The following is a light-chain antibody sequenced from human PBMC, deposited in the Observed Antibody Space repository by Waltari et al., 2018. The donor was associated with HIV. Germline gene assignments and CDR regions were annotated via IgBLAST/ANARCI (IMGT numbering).Light chain of an antibody. CDR1: SSNIGINS. V-gene: IGLV1-44*01. J-gene: IGLJ2*01. Sequence: QSVLTQPPSASGTPGQRVTISCSGSSSNIGINSVNWYQQFPGTAPKLLIYTNTQRPAGVPRRFPASRSGTAASRAISRLQSEYEADYYCEAWNYSLNGVVFGGGTKLTVL. CDR2: TNT. CDR3: EAWNYSLNGVV.